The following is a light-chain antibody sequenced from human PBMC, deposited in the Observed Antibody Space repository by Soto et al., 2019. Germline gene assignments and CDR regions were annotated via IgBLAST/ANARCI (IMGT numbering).Light chain of an antibody. CDR1: SSKFGADFD. CDR2: RNN. J-gene: IGLJ2*01. Sequence: QAVVTQPPSVSGAPGQRVTIPCTESSSKFGADFDVHWYQQLPGTAPKLLIYRNNNRASGVPDRFSGSRSGTSASLAITGLQAEDEADYYCQSFDGTLSDVVFGGGTKPTVL. V-gene: IGLV1-40*01. CDR3: QSFDGTLSDVV.